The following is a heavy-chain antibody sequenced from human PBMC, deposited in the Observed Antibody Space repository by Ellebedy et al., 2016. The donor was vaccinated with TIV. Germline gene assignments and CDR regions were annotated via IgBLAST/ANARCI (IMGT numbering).Heavy chain of an antibody. CDR1: GGSISSGGYY. J-gene: IGHJ4*02. V-gene: IGHV4-31*03. CDR3: ARDTSSGGLFFDY. CDR2: IYYSGST. D-gene: IGHD2-15*01. Sequence: MPSETLSLTCTVSGGSISSGGYYWSWIRQHPGKGLEWIGYIYYSGSTYYNPSLKSRVTISVDTSKNQFSLKLSSVTAADTAVYYCARDTSSGGLFFDYWGQGTLVTVSS.